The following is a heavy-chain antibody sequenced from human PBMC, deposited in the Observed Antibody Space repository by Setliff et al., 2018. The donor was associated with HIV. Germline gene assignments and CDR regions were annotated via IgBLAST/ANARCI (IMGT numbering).Heavy chain of an antibody. V-gene: IGHV4-34*01. CDR2: INHSGST. Sequence: PSETLSLTCAAYGGSFSGYYWNWIRQPPGKGLEWIGEINHSGSTKFNPSLKSRVTISVDTSKNQFSLKMTSVTAADTAVYYCARSIDSDFLYYFDYLGQGTLVTVSS. D-gene: IGHD3-10*01. J-gene: IGHJ4*02. CDR1: GGSFSGYY. CDR3: ARSIDSDFLYYFDY.